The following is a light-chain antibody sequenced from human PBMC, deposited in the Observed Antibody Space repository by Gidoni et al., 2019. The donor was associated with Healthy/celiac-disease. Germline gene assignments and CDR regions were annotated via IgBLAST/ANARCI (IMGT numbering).Light chain of an antibody. J-gene: IGLJ2*01. V-gene: IGLV2-14*01. CDR1: SSAVGGYNY. CDR2: EVS. Sequence: QSALTQPAAVYGSPGPSITISCTGTSSAVGGYNYVSWYQQHPGKAPKLMLYEVSNRPSGVPDRFSGSKSGNTASLTISGLQAEDEADYYCSSYTSSSTLEVFGGGTKLTVL. CDR3: SSYTSSSTLEV.